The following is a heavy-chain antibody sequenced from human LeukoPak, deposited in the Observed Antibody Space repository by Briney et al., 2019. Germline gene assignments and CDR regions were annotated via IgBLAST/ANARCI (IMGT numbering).Heavy chain of an antibody. D-gene: IGHD6-13*01. CDR2: ISDSGGST. CDR1: GFTFSSYA. Sequence: GGSLRLSCAASGFTFSSYAMSWVRQAPGKGLEWVSVISDSGGSTYYADSVKGRFIISRDNSKNTLYLQMNSLRAEDTAVYYCAKKREGIAPANWFDPWGQGTLVTVSS. J-gene: IGHJ5*02. CDR3: AKKREGIAPANWFDP. V-gene: IGHV3-23*01.